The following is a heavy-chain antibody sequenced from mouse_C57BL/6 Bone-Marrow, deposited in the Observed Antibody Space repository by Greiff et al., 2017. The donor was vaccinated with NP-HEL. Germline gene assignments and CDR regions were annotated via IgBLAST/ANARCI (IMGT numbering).Heavy chain of an antibody. CDR2: IHPNSGSN. V-gene: IGHV1-64*01. Sequence: QVQLQQPGAELVKPGASVKLSCKASGYTFTSYWMHWVKQRPGQGLEWIGMIHPNSGSNNYNEKFKSKATLTVDKSSSTAYMQLSSLTSEDSAVYYCARPTIRTDYFDYWGQGTTLTVSS. CDR3: ARPTIRTDYFDY. D-gene: IGHD2-12*01. J-gene: IGHJ2*01. CDR1: GYTFTSYW.